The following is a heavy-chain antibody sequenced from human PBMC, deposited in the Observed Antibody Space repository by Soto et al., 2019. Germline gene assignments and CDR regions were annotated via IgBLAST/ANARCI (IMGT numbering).Heavy chain of an antibody. D-gene: IGHD3-22*01. CDR1: GFTFSSYS. V-gene: IGHV3-21*01. Sequence: GGSPTLSCAASGFTFSSYSMNWVRQAPGKGLEWVSSISSSSSYIYYADSVKGRFTISRDNAKNSLYLQMNSLRAEDTAVYYCARVQLTDYYDSSGPINWFDPWGQGTLVTVSS. CDR3: ARVQLTDYYDSSGPINWFDP. J-gene: IGHJ5*02. CDR2: ISSSSSYI.